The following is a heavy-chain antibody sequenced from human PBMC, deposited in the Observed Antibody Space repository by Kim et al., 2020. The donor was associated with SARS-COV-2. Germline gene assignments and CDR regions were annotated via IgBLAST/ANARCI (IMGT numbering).Heavy chain of an antibody. CDR2: IYWNDDR. CDR3: SRPGGDF. V-gene: IGHV2-5*01. J-gene: IGHJ4*02. D-gene: IGHD6-6*01. CDR1: GFSLTTTGVG. Sequence: SGPTLVNPTQTLTLTCTFSGFSLTTTGVGVGWIRQPPGKALEWLAVIYWNDDRRYSPSLKSRLTITKDTSKDQVVLTMSNMDPGDTATYYCSRPGGDFWGQGTLVTVSS.